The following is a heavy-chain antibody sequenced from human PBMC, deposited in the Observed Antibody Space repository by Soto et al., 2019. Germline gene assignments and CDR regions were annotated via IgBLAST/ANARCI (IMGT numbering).Heavy chain of an antibody. CDR1: PYARSRNGLS. D-gene: IGHD2-15*01. CDR2: IYYSGST. J-gene: IGHJ4*02. CDR3: ARLPGYCSGDSCRIDY. V-gene: IGHV4-39*01. Sequence: SLCFTVPPYARSRNGLSCALFCLIPGKGLEWIGSIYYSGSTYYNLSLKSRVTISVDTSKNQFSLKLSSVTAADTAVYFCARLPGYCSGDSCRIDYWGQG.